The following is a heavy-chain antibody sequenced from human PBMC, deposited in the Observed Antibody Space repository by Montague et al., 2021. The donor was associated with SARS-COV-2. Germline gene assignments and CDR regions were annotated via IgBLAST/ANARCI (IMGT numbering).Heavy chain of an antibody. Sequence: TLSLTCTVSGGSISSGSYFWSWIRQPAGKGLEWTGRIYTSGSTNYNPSLKSRVTISVDTSKNQFSLKLSSVTAADTAVYYCARDAGIAATGLNWFDPWGQGTLVTVSS. D-gene: IGHD6-13*01. V-gene: IGHV4-61*02. J-gene: IGHJ5*02. CDR1: GGSISSGSYF. CDR2: IYTSGST. CDR3: ARDAGIAATGLNWFDP.